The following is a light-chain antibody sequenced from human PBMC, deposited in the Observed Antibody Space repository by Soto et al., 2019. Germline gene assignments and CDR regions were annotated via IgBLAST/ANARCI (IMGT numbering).Light chain of an antibody. CDR2: AAS. V-gene: IGKV1-5*01. Sequence: DFQMTQSPSTLSASVGDRFTITCRASQNIRSRLAWYQQKPGEAPKLLIFAASNLQSGVPSRFSGSGSVTDFTLDITGLQPEDFATYYCLQYYNFSWTFGQGTKVDI. J-gene: IGKJ1*01. CDR1: QNIRSR. CDR3: LQYYNFSWT.